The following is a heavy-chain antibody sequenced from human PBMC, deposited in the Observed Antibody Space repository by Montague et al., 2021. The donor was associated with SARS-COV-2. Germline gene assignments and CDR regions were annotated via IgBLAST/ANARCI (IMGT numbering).Heavy chain of an antibody. J-gene: IGHJ5*02. Sequence: SETLSLTCTVSGGSISSSNYYWGWIHQPPGKGLEWIGTTYYSGSTYYNPSLKSRVTLSVDTSKNQFSLKLSSLTAADTAVYYCARHARSSTEWLDPWGQGTLVTVSS. CDR1: GGSISSSNYY. V-gene: IGHV4-39*01. CDR3: ARHARSSTEWLDP. D-gene: IGHD3-10*01. CDR2: TYYSGST.